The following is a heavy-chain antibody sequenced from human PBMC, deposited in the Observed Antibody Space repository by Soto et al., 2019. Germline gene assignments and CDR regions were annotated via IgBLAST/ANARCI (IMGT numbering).Heavy chain of an antibody. V-gene: IGHV4-31*03. CDR1: GGSISSGGYY. J-gene: IGHJ4*02. D-gene: IGHD2-2*01. Sequence: PSETLSLTCTVSGGSISSGGYYWSWIRQHPGKGLEWIGYIYYSGSTYYNPSLKSRVTISVDTSKNQFSLKLSSVTAADTAVYYCARGVPASGTVDYWGQGTLVTVSS. CDR2: IYYSGST. CDR3: ARGVPASGTVDY.